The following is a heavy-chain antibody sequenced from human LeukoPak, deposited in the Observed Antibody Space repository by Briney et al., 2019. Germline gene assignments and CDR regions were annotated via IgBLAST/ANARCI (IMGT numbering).Heavy chain of an antibody. CDR2: ISGSSGST. Sequence: GGSLRLSCAASGFTFSSYAMSWVRQAPGKGLEWVSAISGSSGSTYYADSVKGRFTISRDNSKNTLYLQMNSLRAEDTAVYYCAKADPGGLRYSRWFDPWGQGTLVTVSS. D-gene: IGHD3-9*01. J-gene: IGHJ5*02. CDR1: GFTFSSYA. CDR3: AKADPGGLRYSRWFDP. V-gene: IGHV3-23*01.